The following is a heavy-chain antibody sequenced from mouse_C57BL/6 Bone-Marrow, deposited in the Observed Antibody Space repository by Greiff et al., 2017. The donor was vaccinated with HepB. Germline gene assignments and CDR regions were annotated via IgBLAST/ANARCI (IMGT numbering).Heavy chain of an antibody. Sequence: VQVVESGGDLVKPGGSLKLSCAASGFTFSSYGMSWVRQTPDKRLEWVATISSGGSYTYYPDSVKGRFTISRDNAKNTLYLQMSSLKSEDTAMYYCARHPGYDYWGQGTTLTVSS. CDR2: ISSGGSYT. D-gene: IGHD1-2*01. CDR1: GFTFSSYG. CDR3: ARHPGYDY. V-gene: IGHV5-6*01. J-gene: IGHJ2*01.